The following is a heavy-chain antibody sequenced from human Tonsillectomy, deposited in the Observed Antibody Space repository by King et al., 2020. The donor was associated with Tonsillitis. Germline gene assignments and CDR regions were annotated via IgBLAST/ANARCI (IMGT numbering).Heavy chain of an antibody. CDR3: AKNYYDSSGYYYFDY. D-gene: IGHD3-22*01. CDR1: GFTFSSYG. V-gene: IGHV3-30*02. CDR2: IRYDGSNK. Sequence: VQLVESGGGVVQPGGSLRLSCAASGFTFSSYGMHWVRQAPGKGLEWVAFIRYDGSNKYYADSVKGRFTISRDNSKNTMYLQMKSLRAEDTAVYYCAKNYYDSSGYYYFDYWGQGTLVTVSS. J-gene: IGHJ4*02.